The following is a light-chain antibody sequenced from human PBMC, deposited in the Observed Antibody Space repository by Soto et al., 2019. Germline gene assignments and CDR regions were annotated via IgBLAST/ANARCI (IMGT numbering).Light chain of an antibody. CDR2: AAS. CDR3: QQGNSFPFT. Sequence: ILLTQSPSSLSASVGDRVTITCRASQSISSYLNWYQQKPGKAPKLLIYAASSLQSGVPSRFSGSGSGTDFTLSISSLQPEDVATYYCQQGNSFPFTFGGGTKVDIK. J-gene: IGKJ4*01. CDR1: QSISSY. V-gene: IGKV1-39*01.